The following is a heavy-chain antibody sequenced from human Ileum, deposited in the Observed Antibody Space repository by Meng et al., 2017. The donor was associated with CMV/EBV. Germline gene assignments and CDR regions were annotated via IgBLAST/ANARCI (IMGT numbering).Heavy chain of an antibody. D-gene: IGHD2-15*01. V-gene: IGHV2-5*02. J-gene: IGHJ4*02. CDR3: AHRPGYCSGGTCYGNFDY. CDR1: LSTSGVG. CDR2: IFSDDRK. Sequence: LSTSGVGVGWIRQPPGEALEWLALIFSDDRKCYSPSLKNRLTITKDTSKDQVVLTMTNMDPVDTATYYCAHRPGYCSGGTCYGNFDYWGQGALVTVSS.